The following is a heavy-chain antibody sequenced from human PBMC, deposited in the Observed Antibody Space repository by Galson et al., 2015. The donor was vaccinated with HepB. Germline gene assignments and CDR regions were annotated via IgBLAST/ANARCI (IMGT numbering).Heavy chain of an antibody. V-gene: IGHV3-72*01. CDR2: SRNKGNSYTT. J-gene: IGHJ6*02. Sequence: SLRLSCAASGFTLSDHYMDWVRQAPGKGLEWVGRSRNKGNSYTTEYAASVKGRFTISRDDSKNLLFLQMNSLKTEDTAVYYCTRDYPGKMDVWGQGTTVTVSS. D-gene: IGHD3-10*01. CDR3: TRDYPGKMDV. CDR1: GFTLSDHY.